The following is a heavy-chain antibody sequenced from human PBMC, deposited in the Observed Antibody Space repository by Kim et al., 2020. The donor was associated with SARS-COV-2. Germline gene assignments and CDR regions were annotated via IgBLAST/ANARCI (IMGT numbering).Heavy chain of an antibody. CDR3: ARLQIQLWLPDPYYYYYGMDV. CDR2: IDPSDSYT. V-gene: IGHV5-10-1*01. Sequence: GESLKISCKGSGYSFTSYWISWVRQMPGKGLEWMGRIDPSDSYTNYSPSFQGHVTISADKSISTAYLQWSSLKASDTAMYYCARLQIQLWLPDPYYYYYGMDVWGQGTTVTVSS. CDR1: GYSFTSYW. D-gene: IGHD5-18*01. J-gene: IGHJ6*02.